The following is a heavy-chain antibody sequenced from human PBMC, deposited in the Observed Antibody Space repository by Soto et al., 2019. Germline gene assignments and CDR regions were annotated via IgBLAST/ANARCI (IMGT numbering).Heavy chain of an antibody. Sequence: GGSLRLSCAASGVSFTDYYMSWIRQAPGKGLEWVSYISSSSSTIYYADSVKGRFTISRDNAKNSLYLQMNSLRAEDTAVYYCARDLNYGLFDYWGQGTLVTVSS. CDR1: GVSFTDYY. V-gene: IGHV3-11*04. D-gene: IGHD4-17*01. CDR3: ARDLNYGLFDY. J-gene: IGHJ4*02. CDR2: ISSSSSTI.